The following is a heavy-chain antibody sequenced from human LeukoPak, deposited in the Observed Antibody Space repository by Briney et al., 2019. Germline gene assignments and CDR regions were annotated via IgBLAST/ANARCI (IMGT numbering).Heavy chain of an antibody. V-gene: IGHV3-21*04. J-gene: IGHJ3*02. CDR2: ICCSSSYI. Sequence: GGSLRLSCAASGFTLSSYSMHWVRPAPGKGLEWVSSICCSSSYIHYADSVKGRFTISRDNAKNTLYVQMNSLRDEDTAVFYCARDPPDYDFWSGYYRTGPFDIWGQGTMVTVSS. CDR3: ARDPPDYDFWSGYYRTGPFDI. CDR1: GFTLSSYS. D-gene: IGHD3-3*01.